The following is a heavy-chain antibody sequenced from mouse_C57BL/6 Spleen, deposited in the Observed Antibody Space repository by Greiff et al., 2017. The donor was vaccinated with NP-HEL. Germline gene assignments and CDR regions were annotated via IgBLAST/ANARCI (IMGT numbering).Heavy chain of an antibody. Sequence: VQLQQSGAELAKPGASVKLSCKASGYTFTSYWMHWVKQRPGQGLEWIGYINPSSGYTKYNQKFKDKATLTADKSSSTAYMQLSSLTSEDSAVYYGAGLITTVVARDYWGQGTSVTVSS. CDR3: AGLITTVVARDY. CDR1: GYTFTSYW. J-gene: IGHJ4*01. CDR2: INPSSGYT. D-gene: IGHD1-1*01. V-gene: IGHV1-7*01.